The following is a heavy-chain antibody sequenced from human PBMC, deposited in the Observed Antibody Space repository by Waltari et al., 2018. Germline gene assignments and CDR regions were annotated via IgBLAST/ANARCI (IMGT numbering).Heavy chain of an antibody. J-gene: IGHJ4*02. CDR2: IGRSGDIM. Sequence: EVQLVESGGGLIQSGWFLRPSCVVLGLTFGSSEVNWVRQAPGKGLGWFSYIGRSGDIMFFADSVRGRFTISRDNAKNSLYLQMDSLRVEDTAVYYCAREQFYNSGIQGSAFDYWGQGTLVTVSS. D-gene: IGHD3-10*01. CDR1: GLTFGSSE. V-gene: IGHV3-48*03. CDR3: AREQFYNSGIQGSAFDY.